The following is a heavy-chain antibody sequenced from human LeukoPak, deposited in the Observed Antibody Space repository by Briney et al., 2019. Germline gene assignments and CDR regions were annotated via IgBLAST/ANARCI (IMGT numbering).Heavy chain of an antibody. CDR2: IWYDGSNK. J-gene: IGHJ3*02. CDR3: ARDPGYDAFDI. CDR1: GFTFSGYG. D-gene: IGHD3-22*01. Sequence: PGGSLRLSCAASGFTFSGYGMHWVRQAPGKGLEWVAVIWYDGSNKYYADSVKGRFTISRDNSKNTLYLQMNSLRAEDTAVYYCARDPGYDAFDIWGQGTMVTVSS. V-gene: IGHV3-33*01.